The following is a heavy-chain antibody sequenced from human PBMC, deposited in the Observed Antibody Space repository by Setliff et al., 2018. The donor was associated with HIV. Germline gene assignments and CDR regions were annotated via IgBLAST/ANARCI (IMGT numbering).Heavy chain of an antibody. CDR1: GFTFSSYS. CDR3: ARGAPGRSCSGGSCSYFDY. J-gene: IGHJ4*02. CDR2: ISGSISTM. V-gene: IGHV3-48*01. Sequence: GGSLRLSCAASGFTFSSYSMNWVRQAPGKGLEWVSYISGSISTMYYADSVKVRFTISRDNAKNSLYLQMNSLRAEDTAVYYCARGAPGRSCSGGSCSYFDYWGQGTLVTVSS. D-gene: IGHD2-15*01.